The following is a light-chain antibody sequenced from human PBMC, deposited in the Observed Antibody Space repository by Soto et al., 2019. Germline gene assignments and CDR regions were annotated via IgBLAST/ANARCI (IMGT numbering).Light chain of an antibody. V-gene: IGLV1-40*01. CDR1: SSNIGAGYD. Sequence: QSVLTQPPSVSGAPGQRITISCTGTSSNIGAGYDVHWYQQHPGKAPKLLIYGNSNRPSGVPDRFSGSKSGTSASLAITGLQAEDEADYYCQSYDSSLSGYVFGGGTKLTVL. J-gene: IGLJ3*02. CDR2: GNS. CDR3: QSYDSSLSGYV.